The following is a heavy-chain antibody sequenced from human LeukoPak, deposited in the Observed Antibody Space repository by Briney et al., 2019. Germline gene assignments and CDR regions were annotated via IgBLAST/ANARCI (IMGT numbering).Heavy chain of an antibody. CDR2: ISSSSTYI. Sequence: GGSLRLSCTTSGFNFSAYTMNWVRQAPGKGLEWVSLISSSSTYIYYADSVKGRFTISRDSAKNSLYLQMNSLRAEDTAVYYCAKDITLGATGLDYWGQGTLVTVSS. CDR3: AKDITLGATGLDY. D-gene: IGHD1-26*01. CDR1: GFNFSAYT. J-gene: IGHJ4*02. V-gene: IGHV3-21*06.